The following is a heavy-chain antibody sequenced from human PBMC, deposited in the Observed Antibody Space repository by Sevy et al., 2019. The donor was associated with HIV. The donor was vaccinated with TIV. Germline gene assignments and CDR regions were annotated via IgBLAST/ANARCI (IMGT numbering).Heavy chain of an antibody. CDR3: ATDIVVGWDY. V-gene: IGHV1-24*01. CDR1: GYTLNYFS. Sequence: ASVKVSCKVSGYTLNYFSMHWVRQAPGKGLEWMGGFEEDGEILYAQKFQGRVTMTEDTSTDTVYMELSRLRPEDTAVYYYATDIVVGWDYWGQGTLVTVSS. CDR2: FEEDGEI. J-gene: IGHJ4*02. D-gene: IGHD2-2*01.